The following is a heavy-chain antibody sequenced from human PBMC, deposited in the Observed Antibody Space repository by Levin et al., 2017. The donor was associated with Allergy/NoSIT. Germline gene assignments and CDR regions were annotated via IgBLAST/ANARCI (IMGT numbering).Heavy chain of an antibody. J-gene: IGHJ5*02. CDR1: GFTFGDYA. D-gene: IGHD6-6*01. Sequence: GGSLRLSCSASGFTFGDYAMSWFRQAPGKGLEWVAFLRRNRNGGKSEYAASVRGRFFISGDDSKRIAYLQMNSLKIEDTAVYYCTRDIAARHWFDPWGQGTLVTVSS. CDR2: LRRNRNGGKS. CDR3: TRDIAARHWFDP. V-gene: IGHV3-49*03.